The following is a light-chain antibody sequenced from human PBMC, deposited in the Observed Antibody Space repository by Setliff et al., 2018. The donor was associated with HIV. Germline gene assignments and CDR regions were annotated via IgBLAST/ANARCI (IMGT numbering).Light chain of an antibody. Sequence: QSALTQPRSVSGSPGQSVTISCTGTSSDVGGYNYVSWYQQHPGKAPKLMIYDVSERPSGVPDRFSGSKSANTASLTISGLQAEDEADYYCCSYAGSYTSYVFGTGTKVTVL. CDR2: DVS. V-gene: IGLV2-11*01. CDR3: CSYAGSYTSYV. J-gene: IGLJ1*01. CDR1: SSDVGGYNY.